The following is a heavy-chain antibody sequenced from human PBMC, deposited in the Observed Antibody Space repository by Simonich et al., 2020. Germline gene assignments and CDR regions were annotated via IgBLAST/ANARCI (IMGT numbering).Heavy chain of an antibody. V-gene: IGHV4-59*12. CDR3: ARRTTGITIFGVVTNYWYFDL. D-gene: IGHD3-3*01. CDR2: IYYSGST. J-gene: IGHJ2*01. Sequence: VQLVESGGGLVKPGGSLRLSCAASGFTFSSYSMNWIRQPPGKGLEWIGYIYYSGSTNYNPSLKSRVTISVDTSKNQFSLKLSSVTAADTAVYYCARRTTGITIFGVVTNYWYFDLWGRGTLVTVSS. CDR1: GFTFSSYS.